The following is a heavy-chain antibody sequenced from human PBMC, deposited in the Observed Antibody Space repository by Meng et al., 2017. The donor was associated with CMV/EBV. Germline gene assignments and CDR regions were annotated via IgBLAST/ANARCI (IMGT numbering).Heavy chain of an antibody. V-gene: IGHV4-34*01. J-gene: IGHJ4*02. CDR2: INHSGST. Sequence: SETLSLTCAVYGGSFSGYYWSWIRQPPGKGLEWIGEINHSGSTNYNPSLKSRVTISVDTSKNQFSLKLSSVTAADTAVYYCARDGLGYSSSWENYFDYWGQGTLVTVSS. CDR3: ARDGLGYSSSWENYFDY. CDR1: GGSFSGYY. D-gene: IGHD6-13*01.